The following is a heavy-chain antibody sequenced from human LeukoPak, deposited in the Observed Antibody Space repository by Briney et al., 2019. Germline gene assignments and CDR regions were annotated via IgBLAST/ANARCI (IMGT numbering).Heavy chain of an antibody. V-gene: IGHV4-34*01. Sequence: SETLSLTCAVYGGSFSGYYWSWIRQPPGKGLEWIGEINHSGSTNYNPSLESRVTISVDTSKNQFSLKLSSVTAADTAVYYCARGRVGATWAYFDYWGQGTLVTVSS. CDR1: GGSFSGYY. CDR3: ARGRVGATWAYFDY. D-gene: IGHD1-26*01. CDR2: INHSGST. J-gene: IGHJ4*02.